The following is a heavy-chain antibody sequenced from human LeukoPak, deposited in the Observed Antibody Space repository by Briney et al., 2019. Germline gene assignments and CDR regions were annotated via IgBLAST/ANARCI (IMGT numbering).Heavy chain of an antibody. V-gene: IGHV3-23*01. CDR3: AKGMAVAGTTNFDY. D-gene: IGHD6-19*01. CDR1: GFTSSNYA. CDR2: ISGSGGST. J-gene: IGHJ4*02. Sequence: PGGSLRLSCAASGFTSSNYAMSWVRQDPGKGLEWVSAISGSGGSTYYADSVKGRFTISRDNSKNTLYPQMNSLRAEDTAVYYCAKGMAVAGTTNFDYWGQGTLVTVSS.